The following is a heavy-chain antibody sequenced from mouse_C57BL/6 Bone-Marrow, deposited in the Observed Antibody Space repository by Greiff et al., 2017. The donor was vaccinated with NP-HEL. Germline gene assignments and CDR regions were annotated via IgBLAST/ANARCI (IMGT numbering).Heavy chain of an antibody. CDR3: ARLYYGSSFAY. V-gene: IGHV5-17*01. CDR2: ISSGSSTI. D-gene: IGHD1-1*01. Sequence: DVKLVESGGGLVKPGGSLKLSCAASGFTFSDYGMHWVRQAPEKGLEWVAYISSGSSTIYYADTVKGRFTISRDNAKNTLFLQMTSLRSEDTAMYYCARLYYGSSFAYWGQGTLVTVSA. J-gene: IGHJ3*01. CDR1: GFTFSDYG.